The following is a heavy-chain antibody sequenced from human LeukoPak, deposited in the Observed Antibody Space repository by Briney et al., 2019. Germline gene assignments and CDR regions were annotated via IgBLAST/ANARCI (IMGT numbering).Heavy chain of an antibody. Sequence: QTGGSLRLSCVASGFTFNNYWMSWVRQAPGKGLEWVANIKQDGSDKYYVDSVKGRFTTSRDNSKNSLYLQVNSLRAEDTAVYYCARGYCSGGSCYSGYYFDYWGQGTLVTVSS. CDR2: IKQDGSDK. V-gene: IGHV3-7*01. CDR1: GFTFNNYW. J-gene: IGHJ4*02. D-gene: IGHD2-15*01. CDR3: ARGYCSGGSCYSGYYFDY.